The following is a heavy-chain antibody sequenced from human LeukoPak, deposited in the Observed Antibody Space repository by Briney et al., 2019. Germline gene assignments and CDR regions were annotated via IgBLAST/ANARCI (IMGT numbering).Heavy chain of an antibody. CDR1: GGSFSGYY. CDR2: INHSGST. J-gene: IGHJ4*02. Sequence: SETLSLTCAVYGGSFSGYYWSWIRQPPGKGLEWIGEINHSGSTNYNPSLKSRVTISVDTSKNQFSLKLSSVTAADTAVYYCARDGVLWFGEWSFDYWGQGTPVTVSS. V-gene: IGHV4-34*01. D-gene: IGHD3-10*01. CDR3: ARDGVLWFGEWSFDY.